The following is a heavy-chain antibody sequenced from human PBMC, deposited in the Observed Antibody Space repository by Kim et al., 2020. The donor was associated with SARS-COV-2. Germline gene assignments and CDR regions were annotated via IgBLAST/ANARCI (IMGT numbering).Heavy chain of an antibody. J-gene: IGHJ4*02. V-gene: IGHV3-21*01. CDR1: GFTFSSYS. CDR3: ASLTQQVCGGDCYPLDY. Sequence: GGSLRLSCAASGFTFSSYSMNWVRQAPGKGLEWVSSISSSSSYIYYADSVKGRFTISRDNAKNSLYLQMNSLRAEDTAVYYCASLTQQVCGGDCYPLDYWGQGTLVTVSS. D-gene: IGHD2-21*02. CDR2: ISSSSSYI.